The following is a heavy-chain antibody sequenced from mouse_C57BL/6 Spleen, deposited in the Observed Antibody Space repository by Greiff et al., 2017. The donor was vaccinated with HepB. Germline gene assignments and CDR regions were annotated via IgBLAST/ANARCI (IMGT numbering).Heavy chain of an antibody. J-gene: IGHJ3*01. CDR2: IHPNSGST. Sequence: QVQLQQPGAELVKPGASVKLSCKASGYTFTSYWMHWVKQRPGQGLEWIGMIHPNSGSTNYNEKFKSKATLTVDKSSSTAYMQLSSLTSEGSAVYYCARADDYGAFAYWGQGTLVTVSA. CDR1: GYTFTSYW. V-gene: IGHV1-64*01. CDR3: ARADDYGAFAY. D-gene: IGHD2-4*01.